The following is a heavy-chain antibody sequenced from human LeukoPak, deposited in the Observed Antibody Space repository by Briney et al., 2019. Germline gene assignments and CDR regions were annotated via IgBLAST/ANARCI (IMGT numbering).Heavy chain of an antibody. V-gene: IGHV3-21*04. J-gene: IGHJ4*02. CDR2: ISSSSSYI. CDR1: GFTFSSYS. Sequence: GGSLRLSCAASGFTFSSYSMNWVRQAPGKGLEWVSSISSSSSYIYYADSVKGRFTISRDNAKNSLYLQMNSLRAEDTAVYYCARSDGYKTYFDYWGQGTLVTVSS. CDR3: ARSDGYKTYFDY. D-gene: IGHD5-24*01.